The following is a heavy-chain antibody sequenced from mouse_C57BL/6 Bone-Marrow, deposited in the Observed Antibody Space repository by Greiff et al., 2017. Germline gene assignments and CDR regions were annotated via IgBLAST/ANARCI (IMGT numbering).Heavy chain of an antibody. D-gene: IGHD1-2*01. J-gene: IGHJ4*01. Sequence: QVQLKQSGPELVMPGASVKISCKASGYAFSSSGINWVKQRLRQGLEWIGGIHPGNGGINYNQKFKGKATLTADTSSSTAYMQLRSLTSEDSADYYCERKGNSNGYEDMDVWGKGTTVTVSS. CDR2: IHPGNGGI. CDR1: GYAFSSSG. V-gene: IGHV1-82*01. CDR3: ERKGNSNGYEDMDV.